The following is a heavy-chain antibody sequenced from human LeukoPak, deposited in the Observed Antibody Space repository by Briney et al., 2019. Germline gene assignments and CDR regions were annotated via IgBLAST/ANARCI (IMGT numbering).Heavy chain of an antibody. CDR3: ARGSSYGSGSYYSVDY. CDR2: ISYDGSNK. D-gene: IGHD3-10*01. J-gene: IGHJ4*02. CDR1: GFTFSSYA. V-gene: IGHV3-30-3*01. Sequence: PGGSLRLSCAASGFTFSSYAMHWVRQAPGKGLEWVAVISYDGSNKYYADSVKGRFTISRDNSKNTLYLQMNSLRAEDTAVYYCARGSSYGSGSYYSVDYWGQGTLVTVSS.